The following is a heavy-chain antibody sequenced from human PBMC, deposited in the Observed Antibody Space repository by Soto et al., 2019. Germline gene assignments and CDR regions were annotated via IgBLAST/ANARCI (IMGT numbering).Heavy chain of an antibody. D-gene: IGHD6-19*01. V-gene: IGHV3-74*01. Sequence: PGGSLRLSCAASGFTFSSYWMHWVRQAPGKGLVWVSRINSDGSSTSYADSVKGRFTISRDNAKNTLYLQMNSLRAEDTAVYYCARVLAGSGWSYAFDIWGQGTMVTVSS. CDR2: INSDGSST. CDR3: ARVLAGSGWSYAFDI. J-gene: IGHJ3*02. CDR1: GFTFSSYW.